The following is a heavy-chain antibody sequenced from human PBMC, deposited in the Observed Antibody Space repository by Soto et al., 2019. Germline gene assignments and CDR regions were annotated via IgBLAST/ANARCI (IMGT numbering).Heavy chain of an antibody. CDR2: IHHSGST. CDR3: VRQGFGQLNGIVDV. Sequence: SETLSLTCSVSGGSITSHYCSWFRQPPGKGLEWIGYIHHSGSTSYNPSLKSRVTMSVDTSKNQFSLKVSSVTAADTALYYCVRQGFGQLNGIVDVWGPGTTVTVSS. D-gene: IGHD3-10*01. V-gene: IGHV4-59*08. J-gene: IGHJ6*02. CDR1: GGSITSHY.